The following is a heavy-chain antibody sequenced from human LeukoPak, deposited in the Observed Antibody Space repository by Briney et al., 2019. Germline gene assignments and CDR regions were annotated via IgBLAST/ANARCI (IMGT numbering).Heavy chain of an antibody. CDR3: ARGQGDILTGYPLPRPRNMDV. CDR2: MNPNTGNT. CDR1: GYTFISYD. V-gene: IGHV1-8*01. D-gene: IGHD3-9*01. J-gene: IGHJ6*03. Sequence: GASVKVSRKASGYTFISYDINWVRQATGQGLEWMGWMNPNTGNTAFAQKFQGRVTMTRDTSISTAYMELSSLRSEDTAVYYCARGQGDILTGYPLPRPRNMDVWGKGTTVTVSS.